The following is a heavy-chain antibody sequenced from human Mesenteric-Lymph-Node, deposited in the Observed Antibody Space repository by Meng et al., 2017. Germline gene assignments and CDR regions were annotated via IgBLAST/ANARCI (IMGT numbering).Heavy chain of an antibody. J-gene: IGHJ4*02. D-gene: IGHD4-23*01. CDR2: IKSKAYGGTA. CDR3: ATDLRWELQYSFDY. Sequence: ERLVASGGGLVTPGCAPVLYCASCEFMFNTGVMSGVREAAGRGLEWVGHIKSKAYGGTADYAAAVNGRFTISSDDSKDTFYLQMSSLKTEDTGVYYCATDLRWELQYSFDYWGQGTLVTVSS. CDR1: EFMFNTGV. V-gene: IGHV3-15*05.